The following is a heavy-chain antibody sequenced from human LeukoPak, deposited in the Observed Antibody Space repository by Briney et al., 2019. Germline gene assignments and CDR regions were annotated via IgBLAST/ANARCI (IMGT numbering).Heavy chain of an antibody. D-gene: IGHD5-12*01. CDR1: GYTFTGYY. CDR3: ARGGYNGYDISDY. J-gene: IGHJ4*02. V-gene: IGHV1-2*02. CDR2: ISPNSGGT. Sequence: ASVKVSCKASGYTFTGYYMHWVRQAPGQGLEWMGWISPNSGGTKYAQKFKDRVTMTRDTSMTTAYMELSRLRSDDTAVYYCARGGYNGYDISDYWGQGTLVTVSS.